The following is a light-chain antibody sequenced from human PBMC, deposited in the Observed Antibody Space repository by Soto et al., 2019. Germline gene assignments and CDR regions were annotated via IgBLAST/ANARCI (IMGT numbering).Light chain of an antibody. Sequence: ELVLTQSPATLSLSPGERATLSCGGSQRVSSTYLAWYQQKPGLAPRLLIYDASSRATGIPDRFSGSGSGTDFTLTISRLEPEDFAVYYCQQYGSSPETFGQGTKVDIK. CDR1: QRVSSTY. CDR3: QQYGSSPET. CDR2: DAS. V-gene: IGKV3D-20*01. J-gene: IGKJ1*01.